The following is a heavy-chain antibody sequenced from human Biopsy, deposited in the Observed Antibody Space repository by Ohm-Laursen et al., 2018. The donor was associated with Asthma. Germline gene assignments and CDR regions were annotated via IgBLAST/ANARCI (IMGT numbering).Heavy chain of an antibody. D-gene: IGHD3-3*01. Sequence: SLRLSCSASGFTFSSYSMNWVRQAPGKGLEWVSSISSSSSYIYYADSVKGRFTISRDNAKNSLYLQMNSLRAEDTAVYYCARVDTIFGVVISIYYYYGMDVWAKGPRSPSP. CDR1: GFTFSSYS. V-gene: IGHV3-21*01. CDR3: ARVDTIFGVVISIYYYYGMDV. J-gene: IGHJ6*02. CDR2: ISSSSSYI.